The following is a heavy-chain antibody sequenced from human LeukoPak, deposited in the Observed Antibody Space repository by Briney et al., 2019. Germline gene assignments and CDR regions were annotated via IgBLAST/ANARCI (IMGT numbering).Heavy chain of an antibody. CDR2: IYYSGST. V-gene: IGHV4-59*01. J-gene: IGHJ2*01. D-gene: IGHD4-17*01. CDR3: ARANISPSISHDYGDYAPYWYFDL. CDR1: GGSISSYY. Sequence: PSETLSLTCTVSGGSISSYYWSWIRQPPGKGLEWIGYIYYSGSTNYNPSLKSRVTISVDTSKNQFSLKLSSVTAADTAVYYCARANISPSISHDYGDYAPYWYFDLWGRGTLVTVSS.